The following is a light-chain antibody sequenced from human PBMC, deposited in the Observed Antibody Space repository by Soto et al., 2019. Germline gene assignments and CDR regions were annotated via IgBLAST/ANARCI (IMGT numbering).Light chain of an antibody. CDR1: QSLIHSDGSTY. J-gene: IGKJ1*01. CDR3: MQGTHWPWT. V-gene: IGKV2-30*02. CDR2: EVS. Sequence: DVVMTQSPLSLPVTLGQPASISCTSSQSLIHSDGSTYLSWFQQRPGQSPRRLIYEVSDRDSGVPARFGGSGSGTDFTLKISRVEAEDVGVYYCMQGTHWPWTFGQGTEVEIK.